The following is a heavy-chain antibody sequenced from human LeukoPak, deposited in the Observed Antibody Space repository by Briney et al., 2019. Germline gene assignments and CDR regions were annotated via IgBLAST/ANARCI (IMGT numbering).Heavy chain of an antibody. CDR3: ARAAGIAAADYYFDY. V-gene: IGHV4-38-2*01. D-gene: IGHD6-13*01. CDR2: IYHSGST. Sequence: PSETLSLTCAVSGYSISSGYYWGWIRQPPGKGLEWIGSIYHSGSTYYNPSLKSRVTISVDTSKNQFSLKLSSVTAADTAVYYCARAAGIAAADYYFDYWGQGTLVTVSS. J-gene: IGHJ4*02. CDR1: GYSISSGYY.